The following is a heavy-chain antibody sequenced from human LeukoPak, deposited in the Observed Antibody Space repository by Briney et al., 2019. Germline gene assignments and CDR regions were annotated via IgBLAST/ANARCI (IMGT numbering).Heavy chain of an antibody. CDR1: GGSISSGSYY. J-gene: IGHJ6*03. D-gene: IGHD3-3*01. V-gene: IGHV4-61*02. CDR2: TYTSGST. Sequence: PSQTLSLTCTVSGGSISSGSYYWGWIRQPAGKGLEWIGRTYTSGSTNYNPSLKSRVTISVDTSKHQFSLKLSSVTAADTAVYYCARCLTIFGVVNYYYMDVWGKGTTVTVSS. CDR3: ARCLTIFGVVNYYYMDV.